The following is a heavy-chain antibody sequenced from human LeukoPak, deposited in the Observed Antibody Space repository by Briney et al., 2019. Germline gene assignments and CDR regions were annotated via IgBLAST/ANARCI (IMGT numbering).Heavy chain of an antibody. CDR1: GFTFSSFA. V-gene: IGHV3-30*04. Sequence: PGRSLRLSCAASGFTFSSFAIHWVRQAPGKGLEWVAVISYDESNKYYADSVKGRFTISRDNSKNTLYLQMKSLRAEDTAVYYCARVGRGYSFNVYYFDYWGQGTLVTVSS. CDR2: ISYDESNK. J-gene: IGHJ4*02. D-gene: IGHD5-18*01. CDR3: ARVGRGYSFNVYYFDY.